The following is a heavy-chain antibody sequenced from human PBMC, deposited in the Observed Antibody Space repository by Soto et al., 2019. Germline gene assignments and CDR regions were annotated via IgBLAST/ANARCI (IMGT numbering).Heavy chain of an antibody. CDR1: GFTVSSNY. Sequence: PGGSLRLSCAASGFTVSSNYMSWVRQAPGKGLEWVSVFYSGGSTYYADSVKGRFTISRDNSKNTLYLQMNSLRAEDTAVYYCARLGYSYGYGMDVWGQGTTVTVSS. CDR3: ARLGYSYGYGMDV. D-gene: IGHD5-18*01. CDR2: FYSGGST. V-gene: IGHV3-53*01. J-gene: IGHJ6*02.